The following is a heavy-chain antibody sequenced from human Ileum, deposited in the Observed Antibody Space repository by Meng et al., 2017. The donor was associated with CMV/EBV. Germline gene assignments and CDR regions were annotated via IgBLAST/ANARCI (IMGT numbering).Heavy chain of an antibody. V-gene: IGHV1-2*06. CDR3: ARDLVVVTAPGDS. Sequence: KASGYTFTDDFMHWVRQAPGQGLEWVGRISGNNGNTRYARKFQGRVTMTRDTSTSTVYMERDRLTSDDTAVYYCARDLVVVTAPGDSWGQGTLVTVSS. CDR2: ISGNNGNT. J-gene: IGHJ4*02. D-gene: IGHD2-21*02. CDR1: GYTFTDDF.